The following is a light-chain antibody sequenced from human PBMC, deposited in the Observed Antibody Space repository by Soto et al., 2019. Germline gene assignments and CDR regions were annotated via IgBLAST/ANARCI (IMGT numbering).Light chain of an antibody. V-gene: IGKV3-15*01. Sequence: EIVMTQSPDTLSVSPGERATLSCRASQSVSDRVVWYQQKSGQAPSLLIYAASTRAAGVPARLSGSGSGTEFTLTISSLQSEDFAVYFCQQYADWPKTFGQGTKVDVK. CDR1: QSVSDR. CDR3: QQYADWPKT. J-gene: IGKJ1*01. CDR2: AAS.